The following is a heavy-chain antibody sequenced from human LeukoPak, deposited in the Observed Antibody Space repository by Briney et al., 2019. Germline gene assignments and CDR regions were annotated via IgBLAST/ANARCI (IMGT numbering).Heavy chain of an antibody. V-gene: IGHV1-8*01. CDR1: GYTFTSFD. CDR2: MSPNSGNT. D-gene: IGHD3-10*01. CDR3: ARGRGRVRGVITPRNYYYYMDV. J-gene: IGHJ6*03. Sequence: ASVKVSCKASGYTFTSFDIFWVRQATGQGLEWMGWMSPNSGNTGSAQKFQGRVTFTRDTSISTAYMELSSLRSEDTAVYYCARGRGRVRGVITPRNYYYYMDVWGKGTTVTISS.